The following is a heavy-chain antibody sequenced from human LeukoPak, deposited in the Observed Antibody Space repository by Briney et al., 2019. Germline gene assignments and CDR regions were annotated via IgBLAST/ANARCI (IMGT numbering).Heavy chain of an antibody. CDR2: ISSSSSYI. V-gene: IGHV3-21*01. J-gene: IGHJ5*02. Sequence: PGGSLSLFCSVSGLTLKRQSMLWVRQAPGKGLEWVSSISSSSSYIYYADSVKGRFTISRGNAKNSLYLQMNSLRAEDTAVYYCARDFPGFDPWGQGTLVTVSS. CDR3: ARDFPGFDP. CDR1: GLTLKRQS.